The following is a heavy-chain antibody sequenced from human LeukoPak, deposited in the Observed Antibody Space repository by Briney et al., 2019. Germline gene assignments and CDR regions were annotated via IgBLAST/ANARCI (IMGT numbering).Heavy chain of an antibody. J-gene: IGHJ5*02. D-gene: IGHD3-16*01. CDR3: ARAYQHLGGLSFPGS. CDR2: IDPNTGNP. CDR1: GYTFTNYA. Sequence: ASVKVSCKASGYTFTNYAMNWVRQAPGQGLQWMGWIDPNTGNPTYAQGFTGRFVFSLDTSVSTTYLQISSLKPEDTAVYYCARAYQHLGGLSFPGSWGQGTLVTVSS. V-gene: IGHV7-4-1*02.